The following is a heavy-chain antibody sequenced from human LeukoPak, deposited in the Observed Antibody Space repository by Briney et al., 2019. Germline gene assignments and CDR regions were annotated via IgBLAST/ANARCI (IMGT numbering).Heavy chain of an antibody. CDR3: ARDHGSGRGYFDY. J-gene: IGHJ4*02. Sequence: ASVKVSCKASGYTFTGYYMHWVRQAPGQGLEWTGWINPNSGGTNYAQKFQGRVTMTRDTSISTAYMELSRLRSDDTAVYYCARDHGSGRGYFDYWGQGTLVTVSS. CDR2: INPNSGGT. CDR1: GYTFTGYY. D-gene: IGHD3-10*01. V-gene: IGHV1-2*02.